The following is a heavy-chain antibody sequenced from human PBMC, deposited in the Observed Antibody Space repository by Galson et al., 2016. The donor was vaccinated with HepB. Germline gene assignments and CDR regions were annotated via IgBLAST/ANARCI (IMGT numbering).Heavy chain of an antibody. Sequence: TLSLTCTVSGGSISSADYYWSWIRQPPGKGLEWIGYIYDIGGTYYNPSLKSRVSISKHTSRNQFSLKLSSVTAADTAVYYCARGRYCSGVTCCSSSAFRYFDLWGRGTLVTVSS. J-gene: IGHJ2*01. V-gene: IGHV4-30-4*01. CDR3: ARGRYCSGVTCCSSSAFRYFDL. CDR1: GGSISSADYY. CDR2: IYDIGGT. D-gene: IGHD2-15*01.